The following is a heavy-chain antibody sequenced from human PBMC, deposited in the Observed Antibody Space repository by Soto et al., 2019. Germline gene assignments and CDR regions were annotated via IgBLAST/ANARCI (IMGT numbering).Heavy chain of an antibody. CDR3: ARDRVGATTGAYYYGMDV. J-gene: IGHJ6*02. CDR2: ISYDGSNK. Sequence: GGSLRLSCAASGFTFSSYAMHWVRQAPGKGLEWVAVISYDGSNKYYADSVKGRFTISRDNSKNTLYLQMNSLRAEDTAVYYCARDRVGATTGAYYYGMDVWGQGTTVTVSS. CDR1: GFTFSSYA. D-gene: IGHD1-26*01. V-gene: IGHV3-30-3*01.